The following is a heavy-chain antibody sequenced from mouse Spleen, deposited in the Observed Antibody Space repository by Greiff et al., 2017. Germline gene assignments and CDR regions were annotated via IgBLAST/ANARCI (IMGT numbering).Heavy chain of an antibody. CDR1: GYTFTSYW. J-gene: IGHJ2*01. CDR2: IDPSDSYT. D-gene: IGHD2-3*01. V-gene: IGHV1-59*01. Sequence: QVHVKQPGAELVRPGTSVKLSCKASGYTFTSYWMHWVKQRPGQGLEWIGVIDPSDSYTNYNQKFKGKATLTVDTSSSTAYMQLSSLTSEDSAVYYCADGSFDYWGQGTTLTVSS. CDR3: ADGSFDY.